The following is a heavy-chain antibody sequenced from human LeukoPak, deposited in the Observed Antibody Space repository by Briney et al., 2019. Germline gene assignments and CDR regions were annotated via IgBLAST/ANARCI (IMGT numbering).Heavy chain of an antibody. D-gene: IGHD6-19*01. CDR3: ARGAVAGHFDY. V-gene: IGHV4-59*01. CDR2: IYYSGST. Sequence: PPETLSLTCTVSGGSISSYYWSWIRQPPGKGLEWIGYIYYSGSTNYNPSLKSRVTISVDTSKNQFSLKLSSVTAADTAVYYCARGAVAGHFDYWGQGTLVTVSS. CDR1: GGSISSYY. J-gene: IGHJ4*02.